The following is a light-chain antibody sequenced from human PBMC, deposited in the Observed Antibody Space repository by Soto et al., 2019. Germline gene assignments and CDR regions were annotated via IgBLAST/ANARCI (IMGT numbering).Light chain of an antibody. Sequence: EIVLTQSPGTLSLSPGERATLSCRASQSVSSSYLGWYQQKPGQAPRLLIYGASSRATGIPDRFSGSGSGTDLTLTISRLEPEDFAVYYCQQYGSSHLTFGGGTTVDIK. V-gene: IGKV3-20*01. CDR1: QSVSSSY. J-gene: IGKJ4*01. CDR3: QQYGSSHLT. CDR2: GAS.